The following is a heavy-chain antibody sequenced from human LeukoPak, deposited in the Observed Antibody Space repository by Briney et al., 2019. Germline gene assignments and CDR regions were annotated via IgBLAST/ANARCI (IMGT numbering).Heavy chain of an antibody. CDR3: ARESGGNTPYYFDY. CDR1: GFTFTTYA. Sequence: GRSLRLSCAASGFTFTTYALHWVRQAPGKGLEWVAVISYDDGSNKYYADSVKGRFTISRDNSKNTLYLQLNSLRTEDTAVYYCARESGGNTPYYFDYWGQGTLVTVSS. J-gene: IGHJ4*02. CDR2: ISYDDGSNK. V-gene: IGHV3-30*04. D-gene: IGHD2-2*02.